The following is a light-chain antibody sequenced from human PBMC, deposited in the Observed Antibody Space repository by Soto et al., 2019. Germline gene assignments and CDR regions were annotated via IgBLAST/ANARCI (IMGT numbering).Light chain of an antibody. CDR2: SSD. Sequence: QSVLTQPTSASGTPGQRVTISCSGSSSNIGRNTVKWYRQLPGTAPKLLIGSSDQRPSGVPDRFSGSQSGTSASLAIGGLQSEDEADYICAAWDDSLNAWAFGGGTKVTVL. CDR3: AAWDDSLNAWA. V-gene: IGLV1-44*01. CDR1: SSNIGRNT. J-gene: IGLJ3*02.